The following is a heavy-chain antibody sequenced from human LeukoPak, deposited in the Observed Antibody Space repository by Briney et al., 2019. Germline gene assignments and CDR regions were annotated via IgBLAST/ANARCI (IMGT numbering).Heavy chain of an antibody. Sequence: PSETLSLTCTVSGGSISSGGYYWSWIRQHPGKGLEWIGYIYYSGSTYYNPSLKSRVTISVDTSKNQFSLKLSSVTAADTAVYYCAREGGAPGDYYDSSGFDYWGQGTLVTVSS. CDR1: GGSISSGGYY. D-gene: IGHD3-22*01. CDR3: AREGGAPGDYYDSSGFDY. J-gene: IGHJ4*02. V-gene: IGHV4-31*03. CDR2: IYYSGST.